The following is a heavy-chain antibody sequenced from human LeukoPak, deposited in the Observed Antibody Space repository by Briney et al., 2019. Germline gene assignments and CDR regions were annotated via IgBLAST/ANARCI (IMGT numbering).Heavy chain of an antibody. CDR3: ASFGSSGTGGFDY. D-gene: IGHD6-19*01. CDR1: GFTFSPYW. J-gene: IGHJ4*02. Sequence: PGGSLRLSCAGSGFTFSPYWMTWVRQAPGKGLEWVSSIISISNYIYYADSVKGRFTISRDNAKNSLFLQMNSLRAEDTAVYFCASFGSSGTGGFDYWGQGTLVTVSS. V-gene: IGHV3-21*06. CDR2: IISISNYI.